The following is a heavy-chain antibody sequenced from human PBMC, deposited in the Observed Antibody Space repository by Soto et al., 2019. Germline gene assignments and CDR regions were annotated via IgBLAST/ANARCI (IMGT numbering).Heavy chain of an antibody. J-gene: IGHJ5*02. CDR3: ARGLTYCSSTTCAETRFDP. V-gene: IGHV4-34*01. CDR2: INQSGGT. CDR1: AGSFSDNY. Sequence: KTSETLSLTCAVYAGSFSDNYWSWIRQPPGKGLEWIGEINQSGGTHYNPSLKSRVTISVDTSKNQFSLKLSSVTAADTAVYYCARGLTYCSSTTCAETRFDPWGQGTLVTVSS. D-gene: IGHD2-2*01.